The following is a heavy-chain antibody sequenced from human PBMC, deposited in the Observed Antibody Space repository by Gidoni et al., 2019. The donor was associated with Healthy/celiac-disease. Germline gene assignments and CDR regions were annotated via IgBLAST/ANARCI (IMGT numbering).Heavy chain of an antibody. V-gene: IGHV3-13*01. CDR1: GFTFRSYD. Sequence: EVQLVDSGGGLVQPGGSRRLSCAASGFTFRSYDMHWVRQATGKGLEWVSAIGTAGDTYYPGSVKGRFTISRENAKNSLYLQMNSLRAGDTAVYYCARDGGYVSRNYYGMDVWGQGTTVTVSS. J-gene: IGHJ6*02. CDR3: ARDGGYVSRNYYGMDV. CDR2: IGTAGDT. D-gene: IGHD5-12*01.